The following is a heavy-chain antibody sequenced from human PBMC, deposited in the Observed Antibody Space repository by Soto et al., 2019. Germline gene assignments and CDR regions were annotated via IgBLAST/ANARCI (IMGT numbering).Heavy chain of an antibody. D-gene: IGHD3-10*01. CDR1: GGSFSGYY. V-gene: IGHV4-34*01. CDR3: ARDRGVLLWFGELGWFDP. Sequence: SETLSLTCAVYGGSFSGYYWSWIRQPPGKGLEWIGEINHSGSTNYNPSLKSRVTISVDTSKKQFSLKLSSVTAADTAVYYCARDRGVLLWFGELGWFDPWSQGTLVT. CDR2: INHSGST. J-gene: IGHJ5*02.